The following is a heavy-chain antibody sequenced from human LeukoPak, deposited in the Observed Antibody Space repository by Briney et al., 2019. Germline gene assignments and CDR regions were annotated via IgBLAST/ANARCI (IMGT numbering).Heavy chain of an antibody. Sequence: GASVTVSCKASGYTFTGYYMHWVRQAPGQGREWMGWINPNSGSTNYAQKFQGRVTMTRDTSISTAYMELSRLRSDDTAVYYCAREPAGNWFDPWGQGTLVTVSS. J-gene: IGHJ5*02. V-gene: IGHV1-2*02. CDR1: GYTFTGYY. CDR2: INPNSGST. CDR3: AREPAGNWFDP. D-gene: IGHD6-13*01.